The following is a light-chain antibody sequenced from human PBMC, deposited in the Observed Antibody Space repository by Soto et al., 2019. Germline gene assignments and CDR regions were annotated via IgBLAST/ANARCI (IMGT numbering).Light chain of an antibody. CDR1: QSVLYSSNNKNY. J-gene: IGKJ1*01. Sequence: DIVMTQSPDSLAVYLGERATINCKSSQSVLYSSNNKNYLAWYQQKPGQPPKLLIYWASTRESGVPDRVSGSGSETDFTLTISSLQAEYVAVSYCQQYYSTPETFGQGTKVEIK. V-gene: IGKV4-1*01. CDR2: WAS. CDR3: QQYYSTPET.